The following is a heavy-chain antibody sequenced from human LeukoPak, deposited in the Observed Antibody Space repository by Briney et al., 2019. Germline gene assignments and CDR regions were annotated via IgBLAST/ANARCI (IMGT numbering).Heavy chain of an antibody. CDR2: IYYNGST. Sequence: SETLSLTCTVSGGSISSYYWSWIRQPPGKGLEWIGYIYYNGSTNYNPSLKSRVTISVDTSKSQFSLKLSSVTAADTAVYYCARLIAAADYYFDYWGQGTLVTVSS. D-gene: IGHD6-13*01. J-gene: IGHJ4*02. CDR1: GGSISSYY. V-gene: IGHV4-59*01. CDR3: ARLIAAADYYFDY.